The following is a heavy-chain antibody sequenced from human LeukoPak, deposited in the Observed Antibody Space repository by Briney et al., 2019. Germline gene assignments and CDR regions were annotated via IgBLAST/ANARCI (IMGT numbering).Heavy chain of an antibody. V-gene: IGHV4-38-2*02. CDR2: FYHGGST. D-gene: IGHD4-11*01. Sequence: SETLSLTCTVSGYSISTGYYWDWIRQPPGKGLEWIGTFYHGGSTYYNPSLKSRVTISVDTSKNQFSLKLSSVTAADTAVYYCARARDSPYNWFDPWGQGTLVTVSS. J-gene: IGHJ5*02. CDR3: ARARDSPYNWFDP. CDR1: GYSISTGYY.